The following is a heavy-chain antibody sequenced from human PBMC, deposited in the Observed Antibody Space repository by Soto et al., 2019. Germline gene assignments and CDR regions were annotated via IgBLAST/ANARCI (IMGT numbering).Heavy chain of an antibody. CDR1: GGTFSSYT. J-gene: IGHJ6*02. D-gene: IGHD3-10*01. CDR2: IIPILGIA. CDR3: ARDESLPMVRGVALSGMDV. V-gene: IGHV1-69*08. Sequence: QVQLVQSGAEVKKPGSSVKVSCKASGGTFSSYTISWVRQAPGQGLEWMGRIIPILGIANYAQKFQGRVTIPADKXXSXAXXELSSLRSEDTAVYYCARDESLPMVRGVALSGMDVWGQGTTVTVSS.